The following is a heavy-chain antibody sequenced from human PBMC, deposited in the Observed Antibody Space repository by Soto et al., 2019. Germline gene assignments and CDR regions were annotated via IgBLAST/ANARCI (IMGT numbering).Heavy chain of an antibody. CDR3: ARGTVTKYYYYYGMDV. Sequence: SVKVSCKASGGTFSSYAISWVRQAPGQGLEWMGGIIPIFGTANYAQKFQGRVTITADESTSTAYMELSSLRSEDTAVYYCARGTVTKYYYYYGMDVWGQGTTVTVSS. V-gene: IGHV1-69*13. CDR1: GGTFSSYA. D-gene: IGHD4-4*01. CDR2: IIPIFGTA. J-gene: IGHJ6*02.